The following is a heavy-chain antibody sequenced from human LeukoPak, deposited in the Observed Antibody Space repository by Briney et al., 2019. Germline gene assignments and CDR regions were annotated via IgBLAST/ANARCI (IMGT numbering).Heavy chain of an antibody. CDR2: INHSGST. J-gene: IGHJ4*02. CDR3: ARTYYDNSY. CDR1: GGSFSGYY. D-gene: IGHD3-22*01. V-gene: IGHV4-34*01. Sequence: SETLSLTCAVYGGSFSGYYWSWIRQPPGKGLEWIGEINHSGSTNYNPSLKSRVTISVNTYKNQFSLKLGSVTAADTAVYYCARTYYDNSYWGQGTLVTVSS.